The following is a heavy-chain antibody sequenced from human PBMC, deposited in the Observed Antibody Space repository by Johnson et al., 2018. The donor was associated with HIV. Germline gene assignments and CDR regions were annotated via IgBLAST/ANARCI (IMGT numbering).Heavy chain of an antibody. CDR2: IKSKTDGGTT. Sequence: VQLVESVGGVVQPGRSLRLSCAASGFTFSNAWMSWVRQAPGKGLEWVGRIKSKTDGGTTDYAAPVKGRFTISRDDSKNTLYLQMNSLKTEDTAVYYCAKSSSATYYGDAFDMWGQGTMVTGSS. D-gene: IGHD3-10*01. J-gene: IGHJ3*02. CDR3: AKSSSATYYGDAFDM. CDR1: GFTFSNAW. V-gene: IGHV3-15*01.